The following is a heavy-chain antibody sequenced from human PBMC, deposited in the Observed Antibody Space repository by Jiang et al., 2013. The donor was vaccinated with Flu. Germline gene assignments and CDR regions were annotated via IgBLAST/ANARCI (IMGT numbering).Heavy chain of an antibody. CDR1: GFTFSDYY. CDR3: ASTPSTETASLLWFGERRAFDI. J-gene: IGHJ3*02. D-gene: IGHD3-10*01. CDR2: ISSSSSYT. V-gene: IGHV3-11*03. Sequence: VQLLESGGGLVKPGGSLRLSCAASGFTFSDYYMSWIRQAPGKGLEWVSYISSSSSYTNYADSVKGRFTISRDNAKNSLYLQMNSLRAEDTAVYYCASTPSTETASLLWFGERRAFDIWGQGTMVTVSS.